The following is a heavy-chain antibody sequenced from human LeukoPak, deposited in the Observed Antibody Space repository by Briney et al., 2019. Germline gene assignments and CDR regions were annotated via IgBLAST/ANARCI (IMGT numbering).Heavy chain of an antibody. Sequence: GGSLRLSCTASGFPFSSYAINGVHQAPRKGLEWVSGISNSGGSTYYADSVKGRFTISRDNSKNTLYLRMNGLRAEDTAVYYCAKSRTPVAGTPIYYWGQGTLVTVSS. CDR3: AKSRTPVAGTPIYY. D-gene: IGHD6-19*01. V-gene: IGHV3-23*01. J-gene: IGHJ4*02. CDR1: GFPFSSYA. CDR2: ISNSGGST.